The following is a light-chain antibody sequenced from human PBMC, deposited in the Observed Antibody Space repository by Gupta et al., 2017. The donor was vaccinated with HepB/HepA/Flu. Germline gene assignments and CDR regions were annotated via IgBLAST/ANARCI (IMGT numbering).Light chain of an antibody. V-gene: IGKV3-11*01. CDR3: QQWSNWHLIYS. J-gene: IGKJ2*03. CDR1: QSFSSN. CDR2: DAS. Sequence: IVLIQSPATLSLSPGERATLSCRASQSFSSNLASYQQKPGQAPRLLIYDASNRATGIPARFSGSGSGTDVTLTISSLEPEDFAVYLCQQWSNWHLIYSFGQGTKLEIK.